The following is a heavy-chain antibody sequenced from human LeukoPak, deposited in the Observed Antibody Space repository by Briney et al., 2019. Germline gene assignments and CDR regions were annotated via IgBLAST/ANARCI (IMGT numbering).Heavy chain of an antibody. D-gene: IGHD3-22*01. Sequence: SETLSLTCAVYGGSFSGYYWSWIRQPPGKGLEWIGEIKHSGISNYNPSLKSRVTISLDTSKNQFSLKLSSVTAADTAVYYCARPGPPITMIVVPTGAFDIWGQGTMVTVSS. CDR2: IKHSGIS. J-gene: IGHJ3*02. CDR3: ARPGPPITMIVVPTGAFDI. CDR1: GGSFSGYY. V-gene: IGHV4-34*01.